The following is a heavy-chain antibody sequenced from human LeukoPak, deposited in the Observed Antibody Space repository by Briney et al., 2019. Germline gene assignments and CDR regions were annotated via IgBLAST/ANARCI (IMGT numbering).Heavy chain of an antibody. CDR1: GFTFDDYA. CDR3: ATCPSSTSCSNWFDP. J-gene: IGHJ5*02. D-gene: IGHD2-2*01. Sequence: GGSLRLSCAASGFTFDDYAMSWVRQAPGKGLEWVSAISGSGGSTYYADSVKGRFTISRDNSKNTLYLQMNSLRAEDTAVYYCATCPSSTSCSNWFDPWGQGTLVTVSS. CDR2: ISGSGGST. V-gene: IGHV3-23*01.